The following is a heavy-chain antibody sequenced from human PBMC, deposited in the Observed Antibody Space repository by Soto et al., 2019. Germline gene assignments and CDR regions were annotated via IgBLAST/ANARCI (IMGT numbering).Heavy chain of an antibody. CDR1: GFTFSSYA. V-gene: IGHV3-23*01. CDR2: TSGSGTTT. D-gene: IGHD3-22*01. CDR3: AKDPVHYYYDTSGYFDY. Sequence: EVQLLESGGGLVQPGGSLRLSCAASGFTFSSYAMSWVRQAPGKGLEWVSVTSGSGTTTYYADSVKGRFTISRDNAKNTLYLQMNSLRAEDTALYYCAKDPVHYYYDTSGYFDYWGQGTLVTVSS. J-gene: IGHJ4*02.